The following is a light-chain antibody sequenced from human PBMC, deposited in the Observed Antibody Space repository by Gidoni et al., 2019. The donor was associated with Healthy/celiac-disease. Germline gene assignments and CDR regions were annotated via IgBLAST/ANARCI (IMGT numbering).Light chain of an antibody. V-gene: IGKV6-21*02. J-gene: IGKJ1*01. CDR3: QQSSSLPWT. CDR1: QSIGSR. CDR2: YAS. Sequence: ELVLTQSPDFQSVTPKEKVTITCRASQSIGSRLHWYQQKPDQSPKLLIKYASQSSSGVPSRFRGSGAGTDFTLTINSLEAEDAATYYCQQSSSLPWTFGQGTKVEIK.